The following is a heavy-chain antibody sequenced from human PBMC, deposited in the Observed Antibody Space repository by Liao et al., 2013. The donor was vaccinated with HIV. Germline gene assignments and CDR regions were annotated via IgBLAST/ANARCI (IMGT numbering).Heavy chain of an antibody. Sequence: QLQLQESGSGLVKPSQTLSLTCAVSGGSISRGGYSWSWIRQPPGKGLEWIGEINHSGSTNYNPSLKSRVTISVDTSKNQFSLKLSSVTAADTAVYYCARVVPYYDFWSADYIPNHFDYWARESWSPSPQ. CDR2: INHSGST. J-gene: IGHJ4*02. V-gene: IGHV4-30-2*01. D-gene: IGHD3-3*01. CDR3: ARVVPYYDFWSADYIPNHFDY. CDR1: GGSISRGGYS.